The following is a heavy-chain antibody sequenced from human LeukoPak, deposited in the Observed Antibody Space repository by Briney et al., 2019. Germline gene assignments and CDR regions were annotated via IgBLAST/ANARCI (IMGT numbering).Heavy chain of an antibody. D-gene: IGHD5-24*01. CDR2: IKSDGTGA. CDR1: GFSFSDYW. J-gene: IGHJ6*03. CDR3: ARDRDGPNCYMDV. V-gene: IGHV3-74*01. Sequence: GGSLRLSCAASGFSFSDYWMVWVREVPEKGLEWVSRIKSDGTGATYAASVSGRFTMSRDNAEKTLSLQMNSLRAEDTATYYCARDRDGPNCYMDVWGKGTTVTVSS.